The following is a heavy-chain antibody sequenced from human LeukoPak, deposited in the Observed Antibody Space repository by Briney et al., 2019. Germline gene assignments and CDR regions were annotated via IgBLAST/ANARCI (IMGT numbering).Heavy chain of an antibody. V-gene: IGHV3-74*01. CDR2: INSDGSST. CDR3: VRIKVSAFDI. J-gene: IGHJ3*02. D-gene: IGHD2/OR15-2a*01. CDR1: GFTFSSSW. Sequence: GGSLRLSCAASGFTFSSSWMHWVRQAPGKGLVWVSHINSDGSSTAYADSVKGRLTISRDNAKKTLYLQMNSLRAEDTSVYYCVRIKVSAFDIWGQGTMVTVSS.